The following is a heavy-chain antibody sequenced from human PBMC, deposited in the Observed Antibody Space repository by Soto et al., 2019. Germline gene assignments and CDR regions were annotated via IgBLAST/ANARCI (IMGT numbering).Heavy chain of an antibody. D-gene: IGHD2-15*01. Sequence: PGGSLRLSCAASGFTVSSNYMSWVRQAPGKGLEWVSVIYSGGSTYYADSVKGRFTISRDNSKNTLYLQMNSLRAEDTAVYYCARESRWEKYCSGGSCYSYYYYYYYMDVWGKGTTVTVSS. CDR1: GFTVSSNY. V-gene: IGHV3-66*01. J-gene: IGHJ6*03. CDR3: ARESRWEKYCSGGSCYSYYYYYYYMDV. CDR2: IYSGGST.